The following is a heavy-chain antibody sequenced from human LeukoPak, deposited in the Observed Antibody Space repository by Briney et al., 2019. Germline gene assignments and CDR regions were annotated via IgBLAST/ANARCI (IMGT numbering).Heavy chain of an antibody. CDR2: IIPIFGTA. CDR1: GGTFSSYA. CDR3: ASPYCSSTSCYGGPFDY. V-gene: IGHV1-69*13. J-gene: IGHJ4*02. Sequence: GASVKVSCKASGGTFSSYAISWVRQAPGQGLEWMGGIIPIFGTANYAQKFQGRVTITADESTSTAYMELSSLRSEDTAAYYCASPYCSSTSCYGGPFDYWGQGTLVTVSS. D-gene: IGHD2-2*01.